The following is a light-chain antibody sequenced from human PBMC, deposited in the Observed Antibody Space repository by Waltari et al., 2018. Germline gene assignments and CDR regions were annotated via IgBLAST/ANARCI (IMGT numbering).Light chain of an antibody. CDR1: TLGDKY. J-gene: IGLJ2*01. CDR2: QDS. Sequence: SYELTQPPSVSVSPGQTASITCSALTLGDKYAVWYQQKPGQSPVLVIYQDSKRPSGIPERFSGSNSGNTATLTISGTQAMDEADYYCQAWDSSTYVVFGGGTKLTVL. V-gene: IGLV3-1*01. CDR3: QAWDSSTYVV.